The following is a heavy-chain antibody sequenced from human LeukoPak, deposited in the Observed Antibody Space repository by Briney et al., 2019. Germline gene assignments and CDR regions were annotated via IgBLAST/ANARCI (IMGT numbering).Heavy chain of an antibody. CDR3: ARESCGGDCNRALYYFDY. D-gene: IGHD2-21*02. Sequence: SVKVSCKASGGTFSSYAISWVRQAPGQGLEWMGGIIPIFGTANYAQKFQGRVTITADESTSTAYMELSSLRSEDTAVYYCARESCGGDCNRALYYFDYWAREPWSPSPQ. J-gene: IGHJ4*02. CDR2: IIPIFGTA. V-gene: IGHV1-69*13. CDR1: GGTFSSYA.